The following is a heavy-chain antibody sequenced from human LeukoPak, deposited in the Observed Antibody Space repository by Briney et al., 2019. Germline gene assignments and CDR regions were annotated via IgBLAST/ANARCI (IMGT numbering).Heavy chain of an antibody. CDR3: ARDASEYYYDSSGYSFDY. J-gene: IGHJ4*02. D-gene: IGHD3-22*01. CDR1: GGSISSGGYY. V-gene: IGHV4-31*03. CDR2: IYYSGST. Sequence: SETLSLTCTVSGGSISSGGYYWSWIRQHPGKGLEWIGYIYYSGSTYYNPSLKSRVTISVDTSKNQFSLKLSSVTAADTAVYYCARDASEYYYDSSGYSFDYWGQGTLVTVSS.